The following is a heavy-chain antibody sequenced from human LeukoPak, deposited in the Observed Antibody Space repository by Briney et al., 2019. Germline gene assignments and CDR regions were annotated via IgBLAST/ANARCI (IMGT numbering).Heavy chain of an antibody. CDR3: GKYCSGGSCYSGLY. Sequence: GGSLRLSCAASGFTFSSYWMHWVRQAPGKGLVWVSRINTDGSSTTYADSVKGRFTISRDNSKNTLYLQMNSLRAEDTAVYYCGKYCSGGSCYSGLYWGQGTLVTVSS. D-gene: IGHD2-15*01. J-gene: IGHJ4*02. V-gene: IGHV3-74*01. CDR1: GFTFSSYW. CDR2: INTDGSST.